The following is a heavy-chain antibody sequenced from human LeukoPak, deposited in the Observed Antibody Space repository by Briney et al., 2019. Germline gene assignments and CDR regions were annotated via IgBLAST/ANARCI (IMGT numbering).Heavy chain of an antibody. CDR1: GYIFTDYY. CDR3: ARANFLYCSSSTCLFDY. CDR2: INPNDGDT. V-gene: IGHV1-2*02. J-gene: IGHJ4*02. Sequence: ASVMVSCKASGYIFTDYYMHWVRQAPGQGFEWMGWINPNDGDTNYAQKFQGRVTMTRDTSISTAHMEVSRLRSDDTAVYYCARANFLYCSSSTCLFDYWGQGTLVTVSS. D-gene: IGHD2-2*01.